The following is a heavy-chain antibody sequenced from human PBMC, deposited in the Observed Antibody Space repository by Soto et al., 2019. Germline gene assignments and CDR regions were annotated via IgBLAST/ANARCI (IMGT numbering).Heavy chain of an antibody. CDR3: AAGRCSSTSCSTTQVEPFDY. D-gene: IGHD2-2*01. CDR2: IYYSGST. J-gene: IGHJ4*02. CDR1: GGSISSGGYY. V-gene: IGHV4-31*03. Sequence: SETLSLTCTVSGGSISSGGYYWSWIRQHPGKGLEWIGYIYYSGSTYYNPSLKSRVTISVDTSKNQFSLKLSSVTAADTAVYYCAAGRCSSTSCSTTQVEPFDYWGQGTLVTVSS.